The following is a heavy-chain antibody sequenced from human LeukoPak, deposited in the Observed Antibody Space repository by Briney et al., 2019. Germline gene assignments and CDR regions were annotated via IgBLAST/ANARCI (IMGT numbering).Heavy chain of an antibody. CDR2: IIPIFGTA. D-gene: IGHD5-12*01. CDR1: GYTFTSYG. J-gene: IGHJ6*03. Sequence: ASVKVSCKASGYTFTSYGISWVRQAPGQGLEWMGGIIPIFGTANYAQKFQGRVTITADESTSTAYMELSSLRSEDTAVYYCASTRRYDNYYYYYMDVWGKGTTVTVSS. V-gene: IGHV1-69*13. CDR3: ASTRRYDNYYYYYMDV.